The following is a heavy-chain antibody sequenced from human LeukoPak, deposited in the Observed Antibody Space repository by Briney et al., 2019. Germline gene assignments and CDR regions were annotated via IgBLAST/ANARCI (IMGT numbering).Heavy chain of an antibody. D-gene: IGHD4-17*01. CDR1: GFIFSSYS. CDR2: MSSSSSYI. V-gene: IGHV3-21*01. J-gene: IGHJ4*02. Sequence: TGGSLRLSCAASGFIFSSYSMNWVRQAPGKGLEWISVMSSSSSYIYYADSVKGRFTISRDNAKNSLYLQMNSLRAEDTAVYYCARIAVTYTFDYWGQGTLVTVSS. CDR3: ARIAVTYTFDY.